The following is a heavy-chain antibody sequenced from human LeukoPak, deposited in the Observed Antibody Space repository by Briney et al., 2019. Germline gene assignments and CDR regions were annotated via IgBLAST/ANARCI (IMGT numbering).Heavy chain of an antibody. CDR1: GLTFSSYS. CDR2: ISSSSSTI. V-gene: IGHV3-48*04. D-gene: IGHD6-13*01. CDR3: ARDPGIAAAGSYYFDY. Sequence: PGGSLRLSCAASGLTFSSYSMNWVRQAPGKGLEWVSYISSSSSTIYYADSVKGRFTISRDNAKNSLYLQMNSLRAEDTAVYYCARDPGIAAAGSYYFDYWGQGTLVTVSS. J-gene: IGHJ4*02.